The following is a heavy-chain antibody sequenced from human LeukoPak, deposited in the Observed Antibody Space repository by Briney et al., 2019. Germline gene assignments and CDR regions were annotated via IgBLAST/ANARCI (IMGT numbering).Heavy chain of an antibody. Sequence: KPSETLSLTCTVSGGSIRSYYWSWIRQPAGKGLEWIGRIYTSGSTNYNPSLKSRVTMSVDTSKNQFSLNLSSVTAADTAVYYCARYYDSSAEPHFDYWGQGTLVTVSS. CDR2: IYTSGST. V-gene: IGHV4-4*07. D-gene: IGHD3-22*01. CDR3: ARYYDSSAEPHFDY. CDR1: GGSIRSYY. J-gene: IGHJ4*02.